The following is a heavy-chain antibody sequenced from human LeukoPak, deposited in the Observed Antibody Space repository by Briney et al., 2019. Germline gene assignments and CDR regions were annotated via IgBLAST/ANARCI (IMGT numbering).Heavy chain of an antibody. CDR2: ISSSGSDK. Sequence: GGSLRHPRAASGFPFSDHEVNWVRQAPGKGLEWVSYISSSGSDKYYPDSVKGRFTISRDNAKNSLYLQMNSLRAEDTAVYYCARRTSVAFGILGPGKQVTVSS. CDR1: GFPFSDHE. CDR3: ARRTSVAFGI. V-gene: IGHV3-48*03. J-gene: IGHJ3*02.